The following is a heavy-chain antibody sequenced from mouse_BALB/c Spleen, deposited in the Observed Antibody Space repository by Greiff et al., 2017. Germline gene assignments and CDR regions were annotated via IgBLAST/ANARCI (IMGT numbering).Heavy chain of an antibody. CDR1: GYSITSDYA. CDR2: ISYSGST. J-gene: IGHJ4*01. D-gene: IGHD2-2*01. V-gene: IGHV3-2*02. Sequence: EVQLVESGPGLVKPSQSLSLTCTVTGYSITSDYAWNWIRQFPGNKLEWMGYISYSGSTSYNPSLKSRISITRDTSKNQFFLQLNSVTTEDTATYYCARRWLRRGEGYAMDYWGQGTSVTVSS. CDR3: ARRWLRRGEGYAMDY.